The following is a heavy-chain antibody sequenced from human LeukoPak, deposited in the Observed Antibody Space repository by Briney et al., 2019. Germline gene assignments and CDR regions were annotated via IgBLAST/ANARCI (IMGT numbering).Heavy chain of an antibody. Sequence: ASVKVSCKTSGYPFTTYEINWVRQAAGQGLEWMGWVHPNSGNTVYAQKFQGRVTMTRNTSISTAYMELSSLRSDDTAVYFCARGPRNDPWGQGTLVTVSS. CDR3: ARGPRNDP. V-gene: IGHV1-8*01. CDR1: GYPFTTYE. J-gene: IGHJ5*02. D-gene: IGHD1-14*01. CDR2: VHPNSGNT.